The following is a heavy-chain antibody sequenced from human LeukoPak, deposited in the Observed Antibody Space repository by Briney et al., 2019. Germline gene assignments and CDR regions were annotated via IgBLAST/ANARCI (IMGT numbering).Heavy chain of an antibody. CDR2: INHSGST. D-gene: IGHD3-22*01. J-gene: IGHJ3*02. CDR3: ARGLVGPYDSSGYDAFDI. CDR1: GGSVSSYY. V-gene: IGHV4-34*01. Sequence: SETLSLTCTVSGGSVSSYYWSWIRQPAGKGLEWIGEINHSGSTNYNPSLKSRVTISVDTSKNQFSLKLSSVTAADTAVYYCARGLVGPYDSSGYDAFDIWGQGTMVTVSS.